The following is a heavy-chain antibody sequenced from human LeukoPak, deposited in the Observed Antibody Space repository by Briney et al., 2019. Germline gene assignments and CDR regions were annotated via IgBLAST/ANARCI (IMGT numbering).Heavy chain of an antibody. Sequence: PSETLSLTCTVSGGSISSGSYYWSWIRQPAGRGLEWIGRIYTSGSTNYNPSLKSRVTISVDTSKNQFSLKLSSVTAADTAVYYCAREEYYYDSSGYSSWGQGTPVTVSS. D-gene: IGHD3-22*01. CDR2: IYTSGST. CDR1: GGSISSGSYY. J-gene: IGHJ5*02. V-gene: IGHV4-61*02. CDR3: AREEYYYDSSGYSS.